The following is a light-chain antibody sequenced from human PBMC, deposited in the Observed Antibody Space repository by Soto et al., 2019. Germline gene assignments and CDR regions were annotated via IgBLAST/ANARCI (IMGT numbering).Light chain of an antibody. J-gene: IGKJ4*01. CDR3: QQYNSYALT. V-gene: IGKV1-5*03. CDR2: QAS. CDR1: QRISSW. Sequence: DIQMTQSPSTLSASVGDRVSITCRASQRISSWLTWYQQRPGKAPNLLIYQASTLQSGVPSRFSGSGSGTEFTLTISSLQPDDFATYYCQQYNSYALTFGGGTKVDIK.